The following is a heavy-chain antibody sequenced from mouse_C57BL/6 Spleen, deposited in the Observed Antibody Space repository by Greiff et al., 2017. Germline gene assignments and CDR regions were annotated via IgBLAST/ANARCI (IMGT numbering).Heavy chain of an antibody. Sequence: VQLQQSGAELMKPGASVKLSCKATGYTFTGYWIEWVKQRPGHGLEWIGEILPGSGSTNYKEKFQGKATITADKTSNTAYMQLSSLPTEDSAIYYCARQGLVYAMDYWGQGTSVTVSS. D-gene: IGHD3-1*01. J-gene: IGHJ4*01. CDR1: GYTFTGYW. CDR3: ARQGLVYAMDY. V-gene: IGHV1-9*01. CDR2: ILPGSGST.